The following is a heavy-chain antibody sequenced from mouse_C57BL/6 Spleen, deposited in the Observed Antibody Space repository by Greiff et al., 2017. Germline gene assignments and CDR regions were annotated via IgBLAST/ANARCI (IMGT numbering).Heavy chain of an antibody. D-gene: IGHD2-1*01. CDR1: GFTFSDYY. Sequence: EVKLVESEGGLVQPGSSMKLSCTASGFTFSDYYMAWVRQVPEKGLEWVANINYDGSSTYYLDSLKSRFIISRDNAKNILYLQMRSLKSEDTATYYCARDGNYGGYFDVWGTGTTVTVSS. CDR2: INYDGSST. V-gene: IGHV5-16*01. CDR3: ARDGNYGGYFDV. J-gene: IGHJ1*03.